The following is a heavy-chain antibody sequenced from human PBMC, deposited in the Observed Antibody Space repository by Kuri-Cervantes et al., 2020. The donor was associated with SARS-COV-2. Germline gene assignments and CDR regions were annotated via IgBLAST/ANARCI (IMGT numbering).Heavy chain of an antibody. CDR1: GGSISSSSYY. CDR3: ASLVTTGAFDI. J-gene: IGHJ3*02. Sequence: SETLSLTCTVSGGSISSSSYYWGWIRQPPGKGLEWIGSIYHSGSTNYNPSLKSRVTISVDTSKNQFSLELSSVTAADTAVYYCASLVTTGAFDIWGQGTMVTVSS. CDR2: IYHSGST. D-gene: IGHD4-17*01. V-gene: IGHV4-39*07.